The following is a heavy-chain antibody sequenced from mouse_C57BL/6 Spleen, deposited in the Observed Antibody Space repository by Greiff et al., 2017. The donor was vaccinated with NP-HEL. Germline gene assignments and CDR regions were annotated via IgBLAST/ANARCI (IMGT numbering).Heavy chain of an antibody. V-gene: IGHV1-55*01. CDR2: IYPGSGST. CDR3: AAGGKDYYGSSYWYFDV. J-gene: IGHJ1*03. D-gene: IGHD1-1*01. Sequence: QVQLKQPGAELVKPGASVKMSCKASGYTFTSYWITWVKQRPGQGLEWIGDIYPGSGSTNYNEKFKSKATLTVDTSSSTAYMQLSSLTSEDSAVYYCAAGGKDYYGSSYWYFDVWGTGTTVTVSS. CDR1: GYTFTSYW.